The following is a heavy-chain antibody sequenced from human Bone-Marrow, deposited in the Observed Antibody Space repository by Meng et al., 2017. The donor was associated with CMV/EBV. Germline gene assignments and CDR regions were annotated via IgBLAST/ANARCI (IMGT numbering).Heavy chain of an antibody. Sequence: GSLRLSCTVSGGSTSSYYWNWIRQSPGKGLEWIGYIYYNGNTNYNPSLKSRVTISVDTSKNQFSLKLSSVTAADTAVYYCARDPLVNRGAFDIWGQGTMVTVSS. CDR2: IYYNGNT. J-gene: IGHJ3*02. CDR3: ARDPLVNRGAFDI. CDR1: GGSTSSYY. D-gene: IGHD2/OR15-2a*01. V-gene: IGHV4-59*01.